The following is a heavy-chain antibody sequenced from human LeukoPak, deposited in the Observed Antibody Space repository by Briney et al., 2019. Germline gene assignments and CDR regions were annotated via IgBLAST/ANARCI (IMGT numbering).Heavy chain of an antibody. J-gene: IGHJ4*02. CDR2: INHSGST. V-gene: IGHV4-34*01. CDR3: ARGKRAAAYPYY. CDR1: GGSFSGYY. Sequence: ASETLSLTCAVYGGSFSGYYWRWIRQPPGKGLEWIGEINHSGSTNYNPSLKSRVTISVDTSKNQFSLKLSSVTAADTAVYYCARGKRAAAYPYYWGQGTLVTVSS. D-gene: IGHD6-13*01.